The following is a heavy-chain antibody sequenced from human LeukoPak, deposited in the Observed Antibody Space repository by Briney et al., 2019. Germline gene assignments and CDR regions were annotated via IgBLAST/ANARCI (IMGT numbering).Heavy chain of an antibody. V-gene: IGHV3-23*01. Sequence: GGSLRLSCAASGFTFSTYAMSWVRQAPGKGLEWVSAIGGSGDFTYYAEYVRGRFTISRDNAKNSLYLQMNSLRAEDTAVYYCARVGVVIPDAFDIWGQGTMVTVSS. CDR1: GFTFSTYA. J-gene: IGHJ3*02. CDR2: IGGSGDFT. CDR3: ARVGVVIPDAFDI. D-gene: IGHD3-3*01.